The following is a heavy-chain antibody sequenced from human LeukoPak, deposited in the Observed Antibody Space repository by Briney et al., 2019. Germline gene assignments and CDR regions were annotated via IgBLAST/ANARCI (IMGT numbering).Heavy chain of an antibody. D-gene: IGHD3-16*02. CDR1: GGSISSSNYY. J-gene: IGHJ4*02. Sequence: SETLSLTCTVSGGSISSSNYYWGWIRQPPGKGLEWIGSIYHSGSTYYNPSLKSRVTISVDTSKNQFSLKLSSVPAADTAVYYCARAGLGELSFDYWGQGTLVTVSS. V-gene: IGHV4-39*07. CDR2: IYHSGST. CDR3: ARAGLGELSFDY.